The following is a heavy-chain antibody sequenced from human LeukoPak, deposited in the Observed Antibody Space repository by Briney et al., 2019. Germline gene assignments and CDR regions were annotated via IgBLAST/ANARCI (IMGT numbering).Heavy chain of an antibody. CDR2: MNPNSGHT. CDR1: GYTFTSYD. CDR3: ARSIVGVRKRNDY. Sequence: ASVKVSCKASGYTFTSYDIIWVRQASGQGLEWMGWMNPNSGHTGYSQKFQGRVTMTRTTSISTAYMELTSLTSEDSAVYYCARSIVGVRKRNDYWGQGTLVTVSS. D-gene: IGHD1-26*01. V-gene: IGHV1-8*01. J-gene: IGHJ4*02.